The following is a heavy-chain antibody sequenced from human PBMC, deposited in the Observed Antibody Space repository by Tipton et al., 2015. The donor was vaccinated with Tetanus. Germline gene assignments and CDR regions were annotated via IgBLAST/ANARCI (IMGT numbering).Heavy chain of an antibody. D-gene: IGHD2-15*01. CDR1: GYTFTSYG. J-gene: IGHJ4*02. CDR2: ISAKTGAA. V-gene: IGHV1-18*01. Sequence: QLVQSGAEVKKPGASVKVSRKASGYTFTSYGISWVRQAPGQGPEWMGWISAKTGAAYYAQKVQGRVTMTTDTSTNTAYMELKSLISDDTAIYYCARAGGGRNWNPFEYWGQGTQVTVSS. CDR3: ARAGGGRNWNPFEY.